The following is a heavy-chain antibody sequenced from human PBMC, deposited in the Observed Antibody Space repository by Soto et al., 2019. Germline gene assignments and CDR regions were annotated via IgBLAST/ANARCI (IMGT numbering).Heavy chain of an antibody. CDR2: INAGGGYT. V-gene: IGHV1-46*01. J-gene: IGHJ4*02. Sequence: GASVKVSCEASGYSFTNYYMHWVRQAPGQGLEWMGTINAGGGYTTYAQRFQGRFTISRDNSKNTLYLQMNSLRAEDTAVYYCAREPPYPSYCSSTSCYGDYFDYWGQGTLVTVSS. CDR1: GYSFTNYY. CDR3: AREPPYPSYCSSTSCYGDYFDY. D-gene: IGHD2-2*01.